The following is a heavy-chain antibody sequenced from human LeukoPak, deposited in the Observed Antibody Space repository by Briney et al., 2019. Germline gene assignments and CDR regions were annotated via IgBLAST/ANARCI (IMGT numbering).Heavy chain of an antibody. D-gene: IGHD1-26*01. CDR3: ARGSGSGSWLIDY. Sequence: GGSLRLSCAASGFTFSSYSMNWVRQAPGEGLEWVSFITSSNNHIDYADSVKGRFTISRDNAKNSLYLQMNSLRAEDTALYFCARGSGSGSWLIDYWGQEALVTVSS. J-gene: IGHJ4*02. V-gene: IGHV3-21*01. CDR2: ITSSNNHI. CDR1: GFTFSSYS.